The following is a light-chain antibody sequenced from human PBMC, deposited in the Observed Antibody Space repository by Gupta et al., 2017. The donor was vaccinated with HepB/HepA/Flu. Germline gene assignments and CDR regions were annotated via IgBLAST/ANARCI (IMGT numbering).Light chain of an antibody. CDR3: QQYNNWPRT. J-gene: IGKJ1*01. V-gene: IGKV3-15*01. CDR1: QSVSSN. Sequence: FVTTQSPATLSVSTGERATLSCRASQSVSSNLAWYQQKPGQAPRLLIYGASTRATGIPARFSGSGSGTEFTLTISILQSEDFAVYYSQQYNNWPRTFGQGTKVEIK. CDR2: GAS.